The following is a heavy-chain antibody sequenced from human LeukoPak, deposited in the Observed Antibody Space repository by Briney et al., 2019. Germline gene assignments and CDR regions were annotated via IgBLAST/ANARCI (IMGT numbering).Heavy chain of an antibody. V-gene: IGHV4-39*01. J-gene: IGHJ6*03. CDR3: ARHFSDYGGNSRSLYYYYMDV. CDR1: GGSISSSSYY. Sequence: SETLSLXCTVSGGSISSSSYYWGWSRQPPGKGLEWIGSIYYSGSTYYNPSLKSRVTISVDTSKNQFSLKLSSVTAADTAVYYCARHFSDYGGNSRSLYYYYMDVWAKGPRSPSP. D-gene: IGHD4-23*01. CDR2: IYYSGST.